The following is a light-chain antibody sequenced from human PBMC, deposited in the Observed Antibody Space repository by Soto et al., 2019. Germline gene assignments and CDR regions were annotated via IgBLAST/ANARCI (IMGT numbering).Light chain of an antibody. J-gene: IGLJ2*01. CDR2: VNSDGSH. CDR3: QTWGTGIQV. CDR1: SGHSNYA. Sequence: QLVLTQPPSASASLGASVKLTCTLSSGHSNYAIAWHQQQPEKGPRYLMKVNSDGSHNKGDGIPDRFSGSSSGAERYLTISSLQSEDEADYYCQTWGTGIQVFGGGTKVTVL. V-gene: IGLV4-69*02.